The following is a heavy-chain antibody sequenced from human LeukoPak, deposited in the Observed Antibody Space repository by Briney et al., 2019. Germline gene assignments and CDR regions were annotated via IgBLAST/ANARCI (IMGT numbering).Heavy chain of an antibody. CDR2: INPNSGGT. V-gene: IGHV1-2*02. D-gene: IGHD2-15*01. Sequence: ASLKVSCKASGYTFTGYYMHWVRQAPGQGLEWMGWINPNSGGTNYAQKFQGRVTMTRDTSISTAYMELSRLRSDDTAVYYCARGLGEYCSGGSCYFYYWGQGTLVTVSS. CDR3: ARGLGEYCSGGSCYFYY. CDR1: GYTFTGYY. J-gene: IGHJ4*02.